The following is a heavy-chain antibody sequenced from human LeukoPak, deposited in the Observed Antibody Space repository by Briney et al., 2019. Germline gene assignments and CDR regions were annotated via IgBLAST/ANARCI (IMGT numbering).Heavy chain of an antibody. CDR1: GFTFSSYS. V-gene: IGHV3-21*01. CDR3: ARGPPYEHCGGDCYSGDAFDI. J-gene: IGHJ3*02. D-gene: IGHD2-21*02. CDR2: ISSSSSYI. Sequence: PGGSLRLSCAASGFTFSSYSMNWVRQAPGKGLEWVSSISSSSSYIYYADSVKGRFTISRDNAKNSLYLQMNSLRAEDTAVYYCARGPPYEHCGGDCYSGDAFDIWGQGTMVTVSS.